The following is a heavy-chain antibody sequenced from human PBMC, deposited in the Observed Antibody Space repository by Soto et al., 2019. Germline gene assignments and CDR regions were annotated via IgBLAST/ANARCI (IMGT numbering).Heavy chain of an antibody. D-gene: IGHD6-13*01. Sequence: QVQLVESGGGVVQPGRSLRLSCAASGFTFSNYGMHWVRQAPGKGLEWLAVISNDGSNENYADSVKGRFTISRDNSKNMVYLQTNSLRAEDRAVYYCARYSSTTNYYYGMDVWGQGTTFTVSS. CDR2: ISNDGSNE. CDR3: ARYSSTTNYYYGMDV. V-gene: IGHV3-30*03. J-gene: IGHJ6*02. CDR1: GFTFSNYG.